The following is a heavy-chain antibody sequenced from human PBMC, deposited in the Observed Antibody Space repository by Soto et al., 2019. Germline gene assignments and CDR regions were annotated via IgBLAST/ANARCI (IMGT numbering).Heavy chain of an antibody. CDR3: ARGRGTYGSGIGRH. V-gene: IGHV1-8*01. Sequence: QVQLVQSGAEVKKPGASVKVSCKASGYTFTSYDINWVRQATGQGLEWMGWMNPNSGNTGYAQKFQGRVTXXRXTXXSTAYMELSSLRSEDTAVYYCARGRGTYGSGIGRHWGQGTLVTVSS. D-gene: IGHD3-10*01. CDR1: GYTFTSYD. CDR2: MNPNSGNT. J-gene: IGHJ4*02.